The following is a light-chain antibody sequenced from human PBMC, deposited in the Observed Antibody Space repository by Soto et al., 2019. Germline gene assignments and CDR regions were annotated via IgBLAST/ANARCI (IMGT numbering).Light chain of an antibody. Sequence: DIQMTQSPSTLSASVGDRVTITCRASQSISSWLAWYQQKPGKAPKLLIYDASSLESGVPSRFSGSGPGTEFTLTISSLQPDDFATYYCQQYNSYSVTFGPGTKVDIK. J-gene: IGKJ3*01. CDR2: DAS. V-gene: IGKV1-5*01. CDR3: QQYNSYSVT. CDR1: QSISSW.